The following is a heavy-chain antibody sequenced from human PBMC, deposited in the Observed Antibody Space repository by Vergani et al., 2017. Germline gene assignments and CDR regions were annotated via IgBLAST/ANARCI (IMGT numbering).Heavy chain of an antibody. CDR3: ARREAYGDYFDY. V-gene: IGHV4-39*01. Sequence: QVQLQESGPGLVKPSETLSLTCTVSGGSISSSSYYWGWIRQPPGKGLEWIGSIYYSGSTYYNPSLKSRVTISVDTSKNQFSLKLSSVTAADTAVYYCARREAYGDYFDYWGQGTLVTVSS. CDR2: IYYSGST. J-gene: IGHJ4*02. D-gene: IGHD4-17*01. CDR1: GGSISSSSYY.